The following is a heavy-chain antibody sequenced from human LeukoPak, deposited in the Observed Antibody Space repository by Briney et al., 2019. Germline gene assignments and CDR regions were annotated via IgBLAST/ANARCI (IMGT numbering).Heavy chain of an antibody. CDR3: AGDGPRYCSGGICYSGH. D-gene: IGHD2-15*01. Sequence: ASVKVSCKASAYTSISNGITCVRHAPGQGREWMGWISAHNDNTKYAQKLQGRVTMTTETSTNTAYMELRSMTSDETAVYYCAGDGPRYCSGGICYSGHWGQGTLVSVSS. CDR2: ISAHNDNT. V-gene: IGHV1-18*01. J-gene: IGHJ4*02. CDR1: AYTSISNG.